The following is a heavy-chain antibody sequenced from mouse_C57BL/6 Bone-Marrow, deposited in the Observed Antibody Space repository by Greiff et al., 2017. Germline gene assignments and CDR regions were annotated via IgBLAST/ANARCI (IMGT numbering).Heavy chain of an antibody. CDR3: TRLGKDYGSYYFDY. V-gene: IGHV1-15*01. Sequence: QVQLQQSGAELVRPGASVTLSCKASGYTFTDYEMHWVKQTPVHGLEWIGAIDPETGGTAYNQKFKGKAILTADKSSSTAYMELRSLTSEDSAVYYCTRLGKDYGSYYFDYWGQGTTLTVSS. J-gene: IGHJ2*01. CDR1: GYTFTDYE. CDR2: IDPETGGT. D-gene: IGHD1-1*02.